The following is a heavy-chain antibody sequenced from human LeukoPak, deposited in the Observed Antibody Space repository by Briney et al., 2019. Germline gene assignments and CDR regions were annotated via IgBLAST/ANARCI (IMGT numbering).Heavy chain of an antibody. V-gene: IGHV1-2*02. D-gene: IGHD6-19*01. J-gene: IGHJ5*02. CDR2: INPNSGGT. Sequence: ASVKVSCKASGYTFTGYYMHWVRQAPGQGLEWLGWINPNSGGTNYAQKFQGRVTMTRDTSISTVYMELSRLRSDDTAVYYCARVTAVLAGTSAYNWFDPWGQGTLVTVSS. CDR3: ARVTAVLAGTSAYNWFDP. CDR1: GYTFTGYY.